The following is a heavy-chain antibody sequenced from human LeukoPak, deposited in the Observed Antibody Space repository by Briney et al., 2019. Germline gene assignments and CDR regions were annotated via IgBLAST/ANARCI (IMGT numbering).Heavy chain of an antibody. CDR3: ARDEMVRGMGDV. CDR1: GFTFSSNG. V-gene: IGHV3-30*02. J-gene: IGHJ6*04. Sequence: GGSLRLSCVASGFTFSSNGMHWVRQAPGKGLEWVTFIQYDGSKKYYADSVKGRFTISRDNSKNTLYLEMNSLRAEDTAVYYCARDEMVRGMGDVWGKGTTVTISS. CDR2: IQYDGSKK. D-gene: IGHD3-10*01.